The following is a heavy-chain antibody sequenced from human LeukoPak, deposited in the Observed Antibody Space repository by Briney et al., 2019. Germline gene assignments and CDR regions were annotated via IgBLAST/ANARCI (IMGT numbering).Heavy chain of an antibody. Sequence: LSLTCTVSGGSISSSSYYWGWIRQAPGKGLECVSYIRGSGSDIYYADSVKGRFTISRDNAKNSLYLQMNSLRADDTAVYYCARDIVAAGLFLDYWGQGTPVTVSS. CDR1: GGSISSSSYY. D-gene: IGHD1-26*01. J-gene: IGHJ4*02. CDR2: IRGSGSDI. CDR3: ARDIVAAGLFLDY. V-gene: IGHV3-11*01.